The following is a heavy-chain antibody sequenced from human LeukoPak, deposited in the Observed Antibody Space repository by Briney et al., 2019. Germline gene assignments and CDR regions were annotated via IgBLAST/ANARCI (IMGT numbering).Heavy chain of an antibody. D-gene: IGHD5-12*01. CDR2: ISSSGGST. V-gene: IGHV3-23*01. J-gene: IGHJ3*02. CDR3: AKDSYSAYDSDAFDI. Sequence: GGSLRLTCAASGFAFSSYAMSWVRQAPGKGLEWVSGISSSGGSTYYADSVKGRFTISRDNSKNTLYLQMNSLRAEDTAVYYCAKDSYSAYDSDAFDIWGQGTMVTVSS. CDR1: GFAFSSYA.